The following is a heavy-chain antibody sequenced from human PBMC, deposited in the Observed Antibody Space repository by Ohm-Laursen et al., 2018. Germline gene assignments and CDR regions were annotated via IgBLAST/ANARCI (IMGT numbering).Heavy chain of an antibody. D-gene: IGHD6-19*01. V-gene: IGHV4-59*12. CDR3: ARLPDHSGWPFDY. CDR1: DAAFRRDY. J-gene: IGHJ4*02. CDR2: IHYDGRT. Sequence: TLSLTCIVSDAAFRRDYWTWIRQFPGREMEWIGYIHYDGRTVYNPSLRSRLTMSIDTSKKQFSLRLTSATAADTAIYYCARLPDHSGWPFDYWGQGTLATVSS.